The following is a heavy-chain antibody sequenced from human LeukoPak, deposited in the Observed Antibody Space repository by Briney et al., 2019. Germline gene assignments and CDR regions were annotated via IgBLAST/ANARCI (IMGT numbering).Heavy chain of an antibody. D-gene: IGHD4-11*01. CDR2: IYVGGST. Sequence: PGGSLRLSCTVSGFTVSSNYMIWVRQAPGKGLGWVSVIYVGGSTYYADSVKGRFTISRDNSKNTLYLQMNSLRAEDTAVYYCARARDYLFDYWGQGTLVTVSS. CDR1: GFTVSSNY. J-gene: IGHJ4*02. CDR3: ARARDYLFDY. V-gene: IGHV3-66*01.